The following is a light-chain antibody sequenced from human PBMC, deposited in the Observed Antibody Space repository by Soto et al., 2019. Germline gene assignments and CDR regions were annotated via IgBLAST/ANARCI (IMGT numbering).Light chain of an antibody. J-gene: IGKJ1*01. CDR2: AAS. CDR1: QSVSSSY. V-gene: IGKV3-20*01. Sequence: IVLTQSPGTLSLSPGERATLSCRASQSVSSSYLAWYQQKPDQDPRLLIYAASSKATGIPDRFSGSGSGTDFTLTISRLETEDFAVYYCQQYGRSPWTFGQGTKVEIK. CDR3: QQYGRSPWT.